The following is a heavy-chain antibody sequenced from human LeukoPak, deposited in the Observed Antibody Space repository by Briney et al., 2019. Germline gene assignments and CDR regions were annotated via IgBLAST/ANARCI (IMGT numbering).Heavy chain of an antibody. CDR2: IRSKAYGGTT. J-gene: IGHJ5*02. D-gene: IGHD3-22*01. CDR3: TFEYDSSGTTP. V-gene: IGHV3-49*04. CDR1: GFTFGDYA. Sequence: PGGSLRLSFTASGFTFGDYAMSWVRQAPGKGLEWVGFIRSKAYGGTTEYAASVKGRFTISRDDSKSIAYLQMNSLKTEDTAVYYCTFEYDSSGTTPWGQGTLVTVSS.